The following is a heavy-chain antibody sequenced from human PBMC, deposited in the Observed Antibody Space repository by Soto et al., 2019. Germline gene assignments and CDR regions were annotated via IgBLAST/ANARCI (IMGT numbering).Heavy chain of an antibody. V-gene: IGHV1-18*04. J-gene: IGHJ5*02. Sequence: QVLLVQSGAEVKKPGASVKVSCKASGYTLTTYGLAWVRQAPGQGLEWMGWITGYNGNTNYAQKFHGRLTMTTDTSTNTASLELRSLRSGDTAVYYCARLFCSSTSCRWFDPWGQGTLFTVSS. CDR2: ITGYNGNT. CDR1: GYTLTTYG. D-gene: IGHD2-2*01. CDR3: ARLFCSSTSCRWFDP.